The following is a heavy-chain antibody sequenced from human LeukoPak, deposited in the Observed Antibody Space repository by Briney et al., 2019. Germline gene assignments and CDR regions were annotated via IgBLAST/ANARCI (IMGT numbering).Heavy chain of an antibody. D-gene: IGHD5-18*01. CDR3: ARWMQLWGGGFSEVGNYYYGMDV. CDR1: GGTFSSYA. Sequence: ASVKVSCKTSGGTFSSYAISWVRQAPGQGLEWMGRIIPILGIANYAQKFQGRVTITADKSTSTAYMELSSLRSEDTAVYYCARWMQLWGGGFSEVGNYYYGMDVWGQGTTVTVSS. CDR2: IIPILGIA. J-gene: IGHJ6*02. V-gene: IGHV1-69*04.